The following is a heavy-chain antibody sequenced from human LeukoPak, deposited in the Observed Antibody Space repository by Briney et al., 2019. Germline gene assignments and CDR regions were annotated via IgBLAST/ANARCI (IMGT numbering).Heavy chain of an antibody. CDR3: ARDKYYQYDY. CDR1: GYTFTTYG. CDR2: INTNTGNP. V-gene: IGHV7-4-1*02. D-gene: IGHD3-16*01. J-gene: IGHJ4*02. Sequence: ASVKVSCKSSGYTFTTYGMNWVRQAPGQGLEWMGWINTNTGNPTYSQGFTGRFVFSLDTSVSTAYLQISSLKAEDTAVYYCARDKYYQYDYWGQGTLVTVSS.